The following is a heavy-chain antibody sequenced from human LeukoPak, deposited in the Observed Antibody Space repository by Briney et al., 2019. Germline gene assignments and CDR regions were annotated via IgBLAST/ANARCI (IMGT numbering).Heavy chain of an antibody. CDR3: ARRTGGCWNFDY. CDR2: RYKSVST. Sequence: SETLSLTCTVSGGSISSHYSTWIRKPPGKALGWICRRYKSVSTNYSPALNSRVTISIDTSKNQFSLKLSSVTAADTVVYYCARRTGGCWNFDYWGQGTLVTVSS. J-gene: IGHJ4*02. CDR1: GGSISSHY. V-gene: IGHV4-59*08. D-gene: IGHD1-26*01.